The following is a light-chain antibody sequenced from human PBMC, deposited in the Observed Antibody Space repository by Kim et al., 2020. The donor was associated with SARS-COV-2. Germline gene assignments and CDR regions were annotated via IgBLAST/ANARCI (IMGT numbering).Light chain of an antibody. CDR2: GAS. CDR1: QSVSSSY. CDR3: QQYGSSPPKT. Sequence: PGERATLSCRASQSVSSSYLAWYQQKPGQAPRLLIYGASSRATGIQDRFSGSGSGTDFTLTISRLEPEDFAVYYCQQYGSSPPKTFGQGTKVDIK. V-gene: IGKV3-20*01. J-gene: IGKJ1*01.